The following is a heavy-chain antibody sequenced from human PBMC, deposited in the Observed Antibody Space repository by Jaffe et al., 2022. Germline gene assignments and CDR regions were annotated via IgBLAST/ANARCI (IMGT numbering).Heavy chain of an antibody. J-gene: IGHJ3*02. CDR3: AHRHEGYSGPGGRYCSGGSCYSAFDI. CDR2: IYWDDDK. D-gene: IGHD2-15*01. Sequence: QITLKESGPTLVKPTQTLTLTCTFSGFSLSTSGVGVGWIRQPPGKALEWLALIYWDDDKRYSPSLKSRLTITKDTSKNQVVLTMTNMDPVDTATYYCAHRHEGYSGPGGRYCSGGSCYSAFDIWGQGTMVTVSS. CDR1: GFSLSTSGVG. V-gene: IGHV2-5*02.